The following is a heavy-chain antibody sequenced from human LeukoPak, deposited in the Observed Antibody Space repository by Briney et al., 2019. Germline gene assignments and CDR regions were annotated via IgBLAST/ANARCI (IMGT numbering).Heavy chain of an antibody. V-gene: IGHV4-30-4*08. CDR2: IYYSGST. CDR3: ARSIRLPYYYDSSGYYYFDY. CDR1: GGSISSGGYY. D-gene: IGHD3-22*01. Sequence: SETLSLTCTVSGGSISSGGYYWSWIRQHPGKGLEWIGYIYYSGSTYYNSSLKSRVTIAVDTSKNQFSLKLSSVTAADTAVYYCARSIRLPYYYDSSGYYYFDYWGQGTLVTVSS. J-gene: IGHJ4*02.